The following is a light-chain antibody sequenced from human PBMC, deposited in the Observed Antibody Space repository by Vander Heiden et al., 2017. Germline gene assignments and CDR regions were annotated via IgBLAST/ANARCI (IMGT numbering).Light chain of an antibody. CDR1: QSISSY. CDR2: AAS. J-gene: IGKJ1*01. Sequence: DSQITQPASSLSASVGDRVTITCRASQSISSYLNWYQQKPGKAPKLLIYAASSLQSGVPSRFSGSGSGTDFTLTISSLQPEDFATYYCQQSYSTPWTFGQGTKVEIK. V-gene: IGKV1-39*01. CDR3: QQSYSTPWT.